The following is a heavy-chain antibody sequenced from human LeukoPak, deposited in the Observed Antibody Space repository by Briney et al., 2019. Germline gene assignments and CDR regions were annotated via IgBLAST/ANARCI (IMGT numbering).Heavy chain of an antibody. CDR2: MSAYNGNT. J-gene: IGHJ4*02. CDR1: GYTFTSYG. D-gene: IGHD3-10*01. CDR3: ARDRHGDFDY. Sequence: ASVKVSCKASGYTFTSYGISWVRQAPGQGLEWMGWMSAYNGNTNNAQKLQGRVTMTTDTSTSTAYMELRNLRADDTAVYYCARDRHGDFDYWGQGTLVTVS. V-gene: IGHV1-18*01.